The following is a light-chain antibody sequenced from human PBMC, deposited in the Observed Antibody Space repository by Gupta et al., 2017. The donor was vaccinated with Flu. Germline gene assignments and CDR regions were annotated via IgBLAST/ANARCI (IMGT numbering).Light chain of an antibody. J-gene: IGKJ2*01. CDR1: QSIRIY. Sequence: SSLSASVGDSVTISCRASQSIRIYLNWYQQKPGKAPQLLIFAASTWQSGVPSRFSGGGSGTEFTLTISSRQPEDFATYYCQQSDSNPVYTFGQGTKLEFK. CDR2: AAS. CDR3: QQSDSNPVYT. V-gene: IGKV1-39*01.